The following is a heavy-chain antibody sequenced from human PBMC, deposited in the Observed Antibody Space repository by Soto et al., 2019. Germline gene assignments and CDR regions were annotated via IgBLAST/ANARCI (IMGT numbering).Heavy chain of an antibody. CDR2: ISGSGGST. J-gene: IGHJ6*02. V-gene: IGHV3-23*01. CDR1: AFTFSSYA. D-gene: IGHD6-19*01. Sequence: GGSLRLSCAASAFTFSSYAMSWVRQAPGKGLEWVSAISGSGGSTYYADSVKGRFTISRDNSKNTLYLQMNSLSAEDTAVYYCAKATGYSSGWYGTDDGMDVWGQGTTVTVSS. CDR3: AKATGYSSGWYGTDDGMDV.